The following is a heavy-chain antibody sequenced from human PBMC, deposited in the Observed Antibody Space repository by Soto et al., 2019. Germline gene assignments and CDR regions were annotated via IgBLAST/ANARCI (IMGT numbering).Heavy chain of an antibody. V-gene: IGHV1-69*13. J-gene: IGHJ4*02. CDR1: GGTFSSYA. D-gene: IGHD2-8*01. Sequence: GASVKVSCKASGGTFSSYAISWVRQAPGQGLEWMGGIIPICGTANYAQKFQGRVTITGNDSTSTAYMELSSLRSEDTAVYYCARAGGYCTKGVCLTLPFDYWGQGTLVTVSS. CDR2: IIPICGTA. CDR3: ARAGGYCTKGVCLTLPFDY.